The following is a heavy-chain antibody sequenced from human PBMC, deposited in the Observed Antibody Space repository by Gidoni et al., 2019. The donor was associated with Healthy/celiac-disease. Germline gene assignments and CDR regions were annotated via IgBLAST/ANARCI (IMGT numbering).Heavy chain of an antibody. V-gene: IGHV4-39*01. CDR1: GGSISSSSYY. Sequence: HLHLPESGPGLVKPSVTLSPTGTVSGGSISSSSYYWGWIRQPPRKGLEWIGSIYYSGSTYYNPSLKSRVTISVDTSKNQFSLKLSSVTAADTAVYYCARHRGYSSSWAFDYWGQGTLVTVSS. D-gene: IGHD6-13*01. CDR2: IYYSGST. CDR3: ARHRGYSSSWAFDY. J-gene: IGHJ4*02.